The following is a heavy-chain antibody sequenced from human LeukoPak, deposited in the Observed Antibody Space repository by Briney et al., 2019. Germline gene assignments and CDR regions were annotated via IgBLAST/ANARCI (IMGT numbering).Heavy chain of an antibody. Sequence: GESLKISCKSYGFSFTSYWIGWGRQLPGKGLEWMGIIHPVDSHTRYSPSFQGQVSISADKSISTAYLQWSSLKASDTAMYHCARRGKSAFDVWGQGTMVTVSS. CDR2: IHPVDSHT. CDR1: GFSFTSYW. CDR3: ARRGKSAFDV. V-gene: IGHV5-51*01. D-gene: IGHD3-16*01. J-gene: IGHJ3*01.